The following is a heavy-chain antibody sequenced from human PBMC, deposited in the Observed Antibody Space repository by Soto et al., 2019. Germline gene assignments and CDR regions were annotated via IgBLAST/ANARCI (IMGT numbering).Heavy chain of an antibody. CDR2: INPSGGST. CDR1: GYTFTSYY. Sequence: QVQLVQSGAEVKKPGASVKVSCKASGYTFTSYYMHWVRQAPGQGLKWMGIINPSGGSTSYAQKFQGRVTMTRDTSTSTVYMELSSLRSEDTAVYYCARAVLSAAMAPYFDYWGQGTLVTVSS. J-gene: IGHJ4*02. V-gene: IGHV1-46*01. CDR3: ARAVLSAAMAPYFDY. D-gene: IGHD5-18*01.